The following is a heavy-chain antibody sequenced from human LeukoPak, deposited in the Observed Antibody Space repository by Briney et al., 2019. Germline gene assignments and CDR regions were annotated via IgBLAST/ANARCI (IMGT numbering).Heavy chain of an antibody. CDR3: AREMVGYCSGGSCPFDY. Sequence: GGSLRLSCAASGFTFRNYVIHWVRQAPGKGLEWVSVIYSGGSTYYADSVKGRFTISRDNSKNTLYLQMNSLRAEDTAVYYCAREMVGYCSGGSCPFDYWGQGTLVTVSS. V-gene: IGHV3-53*01. J-gene: IGHJ4*02. D-gene: IGHD2-15*01. CDR1: GFTFRNYV. CDR2: IYSGGST.